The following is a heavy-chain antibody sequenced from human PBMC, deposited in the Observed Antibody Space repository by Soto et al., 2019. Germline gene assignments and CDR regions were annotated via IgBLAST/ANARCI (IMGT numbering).Heavy chain of an antibody. CDR2: IWYDGSNK. J-gene: IGHJ4*02. CDR1: GFTFSSYG. Sequence: PGGSLRLSCAASGFTFSSYGMHWVRQAPGKGLEWVAVIWYDGSNKHYADPVKGRFTSSRDNSKNTLSLQMNSLRAEDTAIYYCARDIDLYSNSSGFDNWGQGTLVTVSS. CDR3: ARDIDLYSNSSGFDN. V-gene: IGHV3-33*01. D-gene: IGHD1-26*01.